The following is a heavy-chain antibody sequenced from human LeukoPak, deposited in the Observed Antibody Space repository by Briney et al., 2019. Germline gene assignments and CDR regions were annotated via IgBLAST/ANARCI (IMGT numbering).Heavy chain of an antibody. D-gene: IGHD6-13*01. V-gene: IGHV3-74*01. CDR1: GFTFSSYW. Sequence: GGSLRLSCAASGFTFSSYWMQWVRQVPGKGLLWVSRINSDGSSTSYADSVKGRFTISRDNAKNTVYLQMNSLRVEDTAVYYCARSTGGGSSSYWGQGTPVTVSS. CDR3: ARSTGGGSSSY. CDR2: INSDGSST. J-gene: IGHJ4*02.